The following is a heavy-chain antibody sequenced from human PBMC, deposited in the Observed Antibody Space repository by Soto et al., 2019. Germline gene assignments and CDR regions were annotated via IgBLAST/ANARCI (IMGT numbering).Heavy chain of an antibody. V-gene: IGHV4-31*03. CDR3: ARGVTRGGRWDDSSPDY. CDR1: GGSISSGGYY. D-gene: IGHD3-22*01. J-gene: IGHJ4*02. CDR2: IYYSGST. Sequence: QVQLQESGPGLVKPSQTLSLTCTVSGGSISSGGYYWSWIRQHPGKGLEWIGYIYYSGSTYYNPSRKSRVTISVDTSKNQFSLKLSSVTAADTAVYYCARGVTRGGRWDDSSPDYWGQGTLVTVSS.